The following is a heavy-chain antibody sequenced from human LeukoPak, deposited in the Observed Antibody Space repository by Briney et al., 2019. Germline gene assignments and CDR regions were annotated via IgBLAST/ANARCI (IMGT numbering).Heavy chain of an antibody. Sequence: ASVKVSCKASGGTFSSYAISWVRQAPGQGLEWMGWISAYNGNANYAQKLQGRVTMTTDTSTSTAYMELRSLSSDDTAAYYCARLDLSGSDYWGQGTLVTVSS. CDR2: ISAYNGNA. V-gene: IGHV1-18*01. D-gene: IGHD6-19*01. J-gene: IGHJ4*02. CDR3: ARLDLSGSDY. CDR1: GGTFSSYA.